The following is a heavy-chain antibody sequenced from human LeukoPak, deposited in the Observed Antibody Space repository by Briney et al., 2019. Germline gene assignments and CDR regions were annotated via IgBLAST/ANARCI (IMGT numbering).Heavy chain of an antibody. D-gene: IGHD3-3*01. CDR2: INPNSGGT. Sequence: ASVKVSCKASGYTFTGYYMHWVRQAPGQGLEWMGWINPNSGGTNYAQKFQGRVTMTRDTSISTAYMELSRLRSDDTAVYSCARVPLYYDFWSGYSNWFDPWGQGTLVTVSS. J-gene: IGHJ5*02. CDR3: ARVPLYYDFWSGYSNWFDP. V-gene: IGHV1-2*02. CDR1: GYTFTGYY.